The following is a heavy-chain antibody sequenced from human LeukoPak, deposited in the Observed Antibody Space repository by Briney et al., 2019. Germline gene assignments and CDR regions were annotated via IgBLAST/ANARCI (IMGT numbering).Heavy chain of an antibody. J-gene: IGHJ4*02. CDR3: ARDIVDTPMLHYF. D-gene: IGHD5-18*01. Sequence: GGSLRLSCGASGFTFSNYAAHWVSQAPGKGLEWVAVISYDGNSKYYADSVKGRFTISRDNSKNTLYLQMNILRPEDTSVYYCARDIVDTPMLHYFWGQGTLVTVSS. CDR2: ISYDGNSK. V-gene: IGHV3-30-3*01. CDR1: GFTFSNYA.